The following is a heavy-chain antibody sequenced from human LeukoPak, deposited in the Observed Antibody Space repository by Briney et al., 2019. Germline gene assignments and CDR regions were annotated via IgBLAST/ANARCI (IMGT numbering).Heavy chain of an antibody. D-gene: IGHD3-9*01. CDR1: GFTFSSYG. V-gene: IGHV3-30*02. J-gene: IGHJ6*03. CDR3: ARAMNYDILTGYDYYMDV. CDR2: IRYDGSNK. Sequence: GGSLRLSCAASGFTFSSYGIHWVRQAPGKGLEWVAFIRYDGSNKYHADSVKGRFTISRDNAKNSLYLQMNSLRAEDTAVYYCARAMNYDILTGYDYYMDVWGKGTTVTVSS.